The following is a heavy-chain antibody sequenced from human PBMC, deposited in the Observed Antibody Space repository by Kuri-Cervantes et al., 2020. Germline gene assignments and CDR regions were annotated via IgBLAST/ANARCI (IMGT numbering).Heavy chain of an antibody. CDR2: ISYDGSNK. CDR1: GFTFSSYA. D-gene: IGHD3-16*02. J-gene: IGHJ6*02. Sequence: GGSLRLSCAASGFTFSSYAMHWVRQAPGKGLEWVAVISYDGSNKYYADSVKGRFTISRDNSKNTLYLQMNSLRAEDTAVYYCARAIGMGTYYYYGMDVWGQGTTVTVSS. V-gene: IGHV3-30-3*01. CDR3: ARAIGMGTYYYYGMDV.